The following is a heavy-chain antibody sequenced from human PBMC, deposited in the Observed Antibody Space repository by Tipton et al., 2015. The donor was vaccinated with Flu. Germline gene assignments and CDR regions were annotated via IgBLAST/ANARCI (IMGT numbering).Heavy chain of an antibody. CDR1: GFTFSDYY. J-gene: IGHJ6*02. CDR2: ISSSGSTI. D-gene: IGHD3-3*01. V-gene: IGHV3-11*01. CDR3: ARDHPPSITVLGEITDYFGMDV. Sequence: GSLRLSCAASGFTFSDYYMSWIRQAPGKGLEWLSHISSSGSTINYADSVKGRFTISRDNAKNSLYLQVNSLRVEDTAEYYCARDHPPSITVLGEITDYFGMDVWGQG.